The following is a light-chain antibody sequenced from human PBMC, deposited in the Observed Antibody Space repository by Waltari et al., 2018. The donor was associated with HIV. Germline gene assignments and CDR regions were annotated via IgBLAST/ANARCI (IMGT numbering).Light chain of an antibody. J-gene: IGLJ2*01. CDR1: KIGSKS. Sequence: SYVLTQPPSVSVVPGQTARITCGGNKIGSKSVHWYQQNTGQAPVLVVYDDSDRPSGIPERFSGSNSGNTATLTISRVEAGDEADYYCQVWDSSSDHVVFGGGTKLTVL. CDR2: DDS. V-gene: IGLV3-21*02. CDR3: QVWDSSSDHVV.